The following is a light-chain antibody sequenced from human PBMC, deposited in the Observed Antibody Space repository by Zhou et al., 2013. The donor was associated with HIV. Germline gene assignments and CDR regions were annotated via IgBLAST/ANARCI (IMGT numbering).Light chain of an antibody. J-gene: IGKJ2*01. Sequence: DIQMTQSPFSLSASVGDRVTITCRASQSISNYLDWYQQKPGKAPNLLIYAASNLQGGVPSRFSGSGSGTDFTLTITSLQPADFATYYCQQSYTTPYTFGQGTRLEIK. CDR3: QQSYTTPYT. V-gene: IGKV1-39*01. CDR1: QSISNY. CDR2: AAS.